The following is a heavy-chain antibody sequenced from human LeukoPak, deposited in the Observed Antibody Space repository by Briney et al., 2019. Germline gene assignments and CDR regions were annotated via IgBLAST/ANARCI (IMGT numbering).Heavy chain of an antibody. J-gene: IGHJ6*03. CDR1: GFSLSTSGVG. D-gene: IGHD4-17*01. CDR2: IYWNDDK. Sequence: KESGPTLVKPTQTLTLTCTFSGFSLSTSGVGVGWIRQPPGKALEWLALIYWNDDKRYSPSLKSRLTITKDTSKNQVVLTMTNMDPVDTATYYCAHSSYGDYFYYYYMDVWGKGTTVTISS. V-gene: IGHV2-5*01. CDR3: AHSSYGDYFYYYYMDV.